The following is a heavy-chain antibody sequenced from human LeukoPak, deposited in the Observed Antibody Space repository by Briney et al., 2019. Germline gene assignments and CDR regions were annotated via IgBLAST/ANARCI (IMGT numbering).Heavy chain of an antibody. CDR2: ISSSSSTI. J-gene: IGHJ6*02. Sequence: GESLRLSCAASGFTFSSYSMNWVRQAPGKGLEWVSYISSSSSTIYYADSVKGRFTISRDNAKNSLYLQMNSLRDEDTAVYYCARIPTVTQDYYYGMDVWGQGTTVTVSS. CDR3: ARIPTVTQDYYYGMDV. CDR1: GFTFSSYS. D-gene: IGHD4-17*01. V-gene: IGHV3-48*02.